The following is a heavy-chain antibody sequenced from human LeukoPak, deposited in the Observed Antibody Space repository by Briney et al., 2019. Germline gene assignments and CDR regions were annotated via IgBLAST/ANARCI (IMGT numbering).Heavy chain of an antibody. CDR1: GYTFTGYY. CDR3: ARQHYDFWGGYYQFDY. D-gene: IGHD3-3*01. Sequence: ASVKVSCKASGYTFTGYYMHWVRQAPGQGLEWMGWINPNSGGTNYAQKFQGRVTMTRDTSISTAYMELSRLRSDDTAVYYCARQHYDFWGGYYQFDYWGQGTLVTVSS. J-gene: IGHJ4*02. V-gene: IGHV1-2*02. CDR2: INPNSGGT.